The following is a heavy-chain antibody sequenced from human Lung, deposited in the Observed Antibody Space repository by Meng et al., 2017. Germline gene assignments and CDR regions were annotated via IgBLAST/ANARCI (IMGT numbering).Heavy chain of an antibody. CDR3: TWDDKAVSDY. D-gene: IGHD3-9*01. CDR2: IKSNTDGGTT. J-gene: IGHJ4*02. V-gene: IGHV3-15*01. CDR1: GFYFSNAW. Sequence: VHLVESGGELFRPWGSLRPSWAAFGFYFSNAWMSWVRQAPGKGLEWVGRIKSNTDGGTTEYAAPVTGRFTISRDDSKSTLNLHLSGLRTDDTGVYYCTWDDKAVSDYWGQGTLVTVSS.